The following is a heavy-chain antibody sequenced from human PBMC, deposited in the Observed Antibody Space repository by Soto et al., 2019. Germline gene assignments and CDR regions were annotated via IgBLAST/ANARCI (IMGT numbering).Heavy chain of an antibody. CDR1: GYTFTSYV. V-gene: IGHV1-18*01. Sequence: ASVKVSCKASGYTFTSYVISWVRQAPGQGLEWMGWISAYNGNTNYAQKLQGRVTMTTATSTSTAYMELRSLRSDDTAVYYCARDKVVPLGDIVVVPAAKGYDAFDIWG. CDR3: ARDKVVPLGDIVVVPAAKGYDAFDI. D-gene: IGHD2-2*01. CDR2: ISAYNGNT. J-gene: IGHJ3*02.